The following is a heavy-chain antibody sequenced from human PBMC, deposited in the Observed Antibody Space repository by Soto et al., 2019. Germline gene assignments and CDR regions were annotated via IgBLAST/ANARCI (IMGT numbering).Heavy chain of an antibody. V-gene: IGHV3-48*02. D-gene: IGHD3-22*01. CDR1: GFTFSTYS. Sequence: GGSLRLSCAASGFTFSTYSMNWVRQAPGKGLEWVSYISSSSSTIFYTDSVKGRFTVSRDNAKNSLYLQMNSLRYDDTAVYYCGRVLDYYDSSGDQARIDYWGQGTLVTVSS. CDR2: ISSSSSTI. J-gene: IGHJ4*02. CDR3: GRVLDYYDSSGDQARIDY.